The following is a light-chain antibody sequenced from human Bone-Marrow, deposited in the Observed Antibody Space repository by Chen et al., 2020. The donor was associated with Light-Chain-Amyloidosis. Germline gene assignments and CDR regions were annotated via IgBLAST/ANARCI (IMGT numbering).Light chain of an antibody. CDR2: EVS. Sequence: QSALAQPASVSGSPGESSTISCTGTTGDIDGYNYVSWYQHHPGRAPKLILYEVSIRPSGVSNRFSGSKSGNTASLTISGLQADDEADYYCNSYSNSNSPYVFGTGTTVTVL. CDR3: NSYSNSNSPYV. J-gene: IGLJ1*01. CDR1: TGDIDGYNY. V-gene: IGLV2-14*01.